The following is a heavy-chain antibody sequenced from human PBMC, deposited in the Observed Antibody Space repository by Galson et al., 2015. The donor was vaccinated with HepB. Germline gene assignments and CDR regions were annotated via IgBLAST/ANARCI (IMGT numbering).Heavy chain of an antibody. Sequence: SLRLSCAASGFTFSSHGMHWVRQAPGKGLEWVAVIWYDGSNKYYADSVKGRFTISRDNSKNTLYLQMNSLRAEDTAVYYCARDLYYYDSSGSPDYWGQGTLVTVSS. J-gene: IGHJ4*02. CDR3: ARDLYYYDSSGSPDY. CDR1: GFTFSSHG. D-gene: IGHD3-22*01. CDR2: IWYDGSNK. V-gene: IGHV3-33*01.